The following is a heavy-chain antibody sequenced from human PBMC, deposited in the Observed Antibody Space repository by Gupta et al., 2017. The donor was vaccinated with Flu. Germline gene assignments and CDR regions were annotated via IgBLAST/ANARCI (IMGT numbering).Heavy chain of an antibody. CDR1: GFTFSDYW. V-gene: IGHV3-7*01. J-gene: IGHJ4*02. Sequence: EVQLVESGGGLVQPGGSLRLSCAASGFTFSDYWMSWVRQAPGKGLEWVANIKQDGSEKYYVDSVKGRFTISRDNAKSSLYLQMNSLRAEDTAVYYCARRYFDYWGQGTLVTVSS. CDR3: ARRYFDY. CDR2: IKQDGSEK.